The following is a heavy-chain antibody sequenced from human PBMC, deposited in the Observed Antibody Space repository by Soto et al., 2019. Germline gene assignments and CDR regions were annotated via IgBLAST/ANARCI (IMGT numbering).Heavy chain of an antibody. Sequence: LSLTCTVSGGSISSGDYYWSWIRQPPGKGLEWIGYIYYSGSTYYNPSLKGRVTISVDTSKNQFSLKLSSVTAADTAVYYCASSYREGATEGAYNWFDPWGQGTLVTVSS. CDR1: GGSISSGDYY. J-gene: IGHJ5*02. D-gene: IGHD1-26*01. V-gene: IGHV4-30-4*01. CDR2: IYYSGST. CDR3: ASSYREGATEGAYNWFDP.